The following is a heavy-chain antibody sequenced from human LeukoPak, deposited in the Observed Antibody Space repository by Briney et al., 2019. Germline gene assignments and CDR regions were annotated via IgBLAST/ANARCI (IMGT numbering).Heavy chain of an antibody. V-gene: IGHV3-30*04. D-gene: IGHD6-6*01. CDR1: GFTFSNYA. J-gene: IGHJ3*02. Sequence: QAGGSLRLSCAASGFTFSNYAVHWVRQAPGKGLEWVAVISYDGSNKYYADSVKGRFTISRDNSKNTLYLQMNSLRAEDTAVYYCASLFLCYGCSSSSDALDIWGQGTMVTVSS. CDR3: ASLFLCYGCSSSSDALDI. CDR2: ISYDGSNK.